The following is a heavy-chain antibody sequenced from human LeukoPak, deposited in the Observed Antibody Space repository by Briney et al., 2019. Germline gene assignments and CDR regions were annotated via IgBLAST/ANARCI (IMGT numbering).Heavy chain of an antibody. D-gene: IGHD6-13*01. Sequence: SETLSLTCAVSGYSISSGYYWGWIRQPPGKGLEWIGSIYHSGGTYYNPSLKSRVTISVDTSKNQFSLKLSSVTAADTAVYYCARVRQHLPYYYYGMDVWGQGTTVTVSS. V-gene: IGHV4-38-2*01. CDR2: IYHSGGT. J-gene: IGHJ6*02. CDR1: GYSISSGYY. CDR3: ARVRQHLPYYYYGMDV.